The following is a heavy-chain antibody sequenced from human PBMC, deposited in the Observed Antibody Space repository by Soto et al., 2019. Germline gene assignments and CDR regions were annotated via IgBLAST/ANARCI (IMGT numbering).Heavy chain of an antibody. CDR3: ASPLFLAYGGRGIYGMDV. J-gene: IGHJ6*02. CDR1: GFTFGSHT. Sequence: GGSLRLSCEASGFTFGSHTMNWVRQAPGKGLEWVSSIDGRGTRTFYADALKGRFTISRDNSKNSLYLQMNSLRAEDTAVYYCASPLFLAYGGRGIYGMDVWGQGTTVTVSS. V-gene: IGHV3-23*01. D-gene: IGHD3-16*01. CDR2: IDGRGTRT.